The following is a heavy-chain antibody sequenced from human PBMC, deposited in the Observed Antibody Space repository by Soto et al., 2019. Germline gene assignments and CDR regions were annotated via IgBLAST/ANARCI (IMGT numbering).Heavy chain of an antibody. CDR1: TFTFNNYA. J-gene: IGHJ4*02. V-gene: IGHV3-23*01. CDR2: ISGPGSSK. CDR3: AKDRQSPFRFESGTI. Sequence: AGGSLSLSCTASTFTFNNYAMAWVRQAPGKGLEWVSSISGPGSSKFYADSVKGRFTISRDNSNNTLYLQMISLAAEDTAIYYCAKDRQSPFRFESGTIWGQGVLVTVSS. D-gene: IGHD3-10*01.